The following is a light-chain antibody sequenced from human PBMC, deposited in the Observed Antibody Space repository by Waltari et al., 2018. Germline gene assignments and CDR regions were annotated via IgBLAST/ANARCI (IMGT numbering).Light chain of an antibody. CDR1: QSIAGH. J-gene: IGKJ2*01. CDR3: QQTYITPYT. CDR2: TAS. V-gene: IGKV1-39*01. Sequence: DIQMTQTPSSLSPSVGDRVTITCRASQSIAGHLNWFQQQPVRAPKLLIHTASSLQSGVPSRFSGSGSGTHFTLIISSLQPEDFATYFCQQTYITPYTFGQGTKLEIK.